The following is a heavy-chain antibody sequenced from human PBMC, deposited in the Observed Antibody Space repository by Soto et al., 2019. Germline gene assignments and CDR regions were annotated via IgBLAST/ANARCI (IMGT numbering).Heavy chain of an antibody. V-gene: IGHV3-33*01. CDR3: ARDLHDTSGYYSYYFDY. CDR2: IWYDGSNK. CDR1: GFTFRSYG. Sequence: QVQLVESGGGVVQPGRSLRLSCAASGFTFRSYGMHWVRQAPGTGLEWVAIIWYDGSNKYYADSVKGRFTISRDNSKNTLYLQMNSMRAEDTAVYYCARDLHDTSGYYSYYFDYWGQGTLVTVSS. D-gene: IGHD3-22*01. J-gene: IGHJ4*02.